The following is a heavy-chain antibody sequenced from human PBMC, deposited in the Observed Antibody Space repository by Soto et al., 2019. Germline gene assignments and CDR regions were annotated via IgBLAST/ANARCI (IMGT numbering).Heavy chain of an antibody. CDR1: GDSVSSNSAG. J-gene: IGHJ4*01. CDR2: TYYRSKWYY. V-gene: IGHV6-1*01. CDR3: ARGEQYSGRIFDY. D-gene: IGHD1-26*01. Sequence: LSQTLSLTCAITGDSVSSNSAGWSWVRQSPSRGLEWLGRTYYRSKWYYEYAASVRGRITINPDTSKNQYSLQLNSVTPEDTAVYFCARGEQYSGRIFDYWGQGTLVTVSS.